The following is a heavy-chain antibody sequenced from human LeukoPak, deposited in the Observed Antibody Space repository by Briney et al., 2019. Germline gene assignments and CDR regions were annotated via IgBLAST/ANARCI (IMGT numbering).Heavy chain of an antibody. CDR3: ARARIVVVPAATAPAFDI. CDR1: GYTFTSYD. J-gene: IGHJ3*02. D-gene: IGHD2-2*01. Sequence: GASVKVSCKASGYTFTSYDINWVRQATGQGLEWMGWMNPNSGNTGYAQKFQGRVTMTRNTSISTAYMELSSLRSEDTAVYYCARARIVVVPAATAPAFDIWGQGTMVTVSS. CDR2: MNPNSGNT. V-gene: IGHV1-8*01.